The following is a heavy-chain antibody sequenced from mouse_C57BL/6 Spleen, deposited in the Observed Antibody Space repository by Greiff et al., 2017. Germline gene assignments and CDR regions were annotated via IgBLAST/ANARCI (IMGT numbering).Heavy chain of an antibody. J-gene: IGHJ4*01. CDR3: ARGGDHYAMDC. V-gene: IGHV1-55*01. CDR2: IYPGSGST. CDR1: GYTFTSYW. Sequence: QVHVKQPGAELVKPGASVKMSCKASGYTFTSYWITWVKQRPGQGLEWIGDIYPGSGSTNYNEKFKSKATLTVDTSSSTAYMQLSSLTSEDSAVYYCARGGDHYAMDCWGHGTSVTVSS.